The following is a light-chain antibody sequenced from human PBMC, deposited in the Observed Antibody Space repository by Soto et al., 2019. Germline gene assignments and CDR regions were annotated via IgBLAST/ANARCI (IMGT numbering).Light chain of an antibody. V-gene: IGKV3-20*01. CDR2: AAS. CDR3: QQYGGSFIT. J-gene: IGKJ5*01. Sequence: EIVLTQSPGTLSLSPGERATLSCRASESVSSTYLAWYQQKPGQAPRLLIYAASSRATGIPDRFSGSGSGTECTLTISRLEPEEFAVYYCQQYGGSFITFGQGTRLEIK. CDR1: ESVSSTY.